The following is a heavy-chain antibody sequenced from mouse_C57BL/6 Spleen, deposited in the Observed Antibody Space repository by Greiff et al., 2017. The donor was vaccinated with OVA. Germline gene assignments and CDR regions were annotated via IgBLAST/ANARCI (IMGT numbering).Heavy chain of an antibody. Sequence: EVQRVESGGGLVKPGGSLKLSCAASGFTFSDYGMHWVRQAPEKGLEWVAYISSGSSTIYYADTVKGRFTITRDNAKNTLFLKMTSLGSEDTARECGARPGDYDGAWFAYWGQGTLVTVSA. CDR3: ARPGDYDGAWFAY. J-gene: IGHJ3*01. CDR1: GFTFSDYG. CDR2: ISSGSSTI. V-gene: IGHV5-17*01. D-gene: IGHD2-4*01.